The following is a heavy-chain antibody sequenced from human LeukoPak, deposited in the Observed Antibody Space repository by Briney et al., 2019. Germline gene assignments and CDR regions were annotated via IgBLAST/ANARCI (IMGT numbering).Heavy chain of an antibody. J-gene: IGHJ4*02. Sequence: GGSLRLSCAASGFTFSSYGMQWVRQAPGKGLEYVSGISKNGDSTFYANSVKGRFTISRDNFVNTLYLQMSSLRAEDTAVYYCAKDRGYTTGRDFDFWGQGALVTVSS. CDR2: ISKNGDST. D-gene: IGHD3-10*01. CDR1: GFTFSSYG. V-gene: IGHV3-64*01. CDR3: AKDRGYTTGRDFDF.